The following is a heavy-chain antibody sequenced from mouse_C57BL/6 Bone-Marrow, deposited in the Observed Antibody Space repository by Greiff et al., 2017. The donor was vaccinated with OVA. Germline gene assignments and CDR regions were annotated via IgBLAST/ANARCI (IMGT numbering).Heavy chain of an antibody. Sequence: EVQRVESGGGLVQSGRSLRLSCATSGFTFSDFYMEWVRQAPGKGLEWIAASRNKANDYTTEYSASVKGRFIVSRDTSQSILYLQMNALRAEDTAIYYCARAHDGYYERYFDVWGTGTTVTVSS. D-gene: IGHD2-3*01. CDR3: ARAHDGYYERYFDV. CDR1: GFTFSDFY. V-gene: IGHV7-1*01. J-gene: IGHJ1*03. CDR2: SRNKANDYTT.